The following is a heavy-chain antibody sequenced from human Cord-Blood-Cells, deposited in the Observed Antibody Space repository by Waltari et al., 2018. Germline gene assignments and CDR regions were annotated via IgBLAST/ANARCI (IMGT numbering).Heavy chain of an antibody. CDR1: GYTITELS. D-gene: IGHD4-4*01. Sequence: CKVSGYTITELSMHWVSQAPGKGLGWMGGFDPEDGETIYAQKFQGRVTMTEDTSTDTAYMELSSLRSEDTAVYSGATGDYSNYYYYGMDVWGQGTTVTVSS. V-gene: IGHV1-24*01. J-gene: IGHJ6*02. CDR3: ATGDYSNYYYYGMDV. CDR2: FDPEDGET.